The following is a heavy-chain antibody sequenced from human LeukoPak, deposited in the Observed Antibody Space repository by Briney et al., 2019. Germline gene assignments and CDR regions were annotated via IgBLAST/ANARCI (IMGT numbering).Heavy chain of an antibody. CDR1: GFSFSSYA. CDR3: ARVEATTGRNYHYYYMDV. D-gene: IGHD1-1*01. Sequence: GGSLRISCAASGFSFSSYAMNWVRQAPGKGLEWVSTISVGGGTYYAESVKGRFTIARDNANNSLHLQMYSLRAEDTAVYFCARVEATTGRNYHYYYMDVWGKGTTVTVSS. V-gene: IGHV3-21*01. CDR2: ISVGGGT. J-gene: IGHJ6*03.